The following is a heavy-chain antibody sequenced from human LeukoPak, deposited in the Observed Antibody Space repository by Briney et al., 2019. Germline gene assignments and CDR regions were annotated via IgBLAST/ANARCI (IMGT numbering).Heavy chain of an antibody. Sequence: SETLSLTCTVSGGSISNYYWYWMRQPPGKGLEWIGYIYYSGSTNYNPSLKSRVTISVDTSKNQFSLKLSSVAAADTAVYYCAKGGPEASAGLSWFDPWGQGTLVTVSS. CDR1: GGSISNYY. D-gene: IGHD1-14*01. CDR2: IYYSGST. V-gene: IGHV4-59*01. CDR3: AKGGPEASAGLSWFDP. J-gene: IGHJ5*02.